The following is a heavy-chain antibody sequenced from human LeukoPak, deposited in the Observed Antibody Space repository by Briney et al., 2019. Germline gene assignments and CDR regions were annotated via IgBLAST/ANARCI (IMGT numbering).Heavy chain of an antibody. CDR1: DDSISSTLFY. V-gene: IGHV4-39*01. D-gene: IGHD4-17*01. J-gene: IGHJ5*02. CDR2: IYYSGST. Sequence: MASETLSLTCTVSDDSISSTLFYWVWIRQPPGKGLEWIGSIYYSGSTYYNPSLKSRVTISVDTSKNQFSLKLSSVTAADTAVYYCASEVTTWTYGHLNWFDPWGQGTLVTVSS. CDR3: ASEVTTWTYGHLNWFDP.